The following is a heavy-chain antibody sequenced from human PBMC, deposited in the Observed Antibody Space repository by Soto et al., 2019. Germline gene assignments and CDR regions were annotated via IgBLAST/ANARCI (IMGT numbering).Heavy chain of an antibody. D-gene: IGHD3-3*01. Sequence: QVQLVQSGVEVKKPGASVTVSCKASGYNFLSYGVSWARQAPGQGLEWMGWISVYNSNANYAQQLHGRVTITPDTSANTADLELRCLRSDDTAVSYCARGNRSGYHTTPPDYWGQGTLVVVSS. CDR1: GYNFLSYG. CDR3: ARGNRSGYHTTPPDY. CDR2: ISVYNSNA. J-gene: IGHJ4*02. V-gene: IGHV1-18*04.